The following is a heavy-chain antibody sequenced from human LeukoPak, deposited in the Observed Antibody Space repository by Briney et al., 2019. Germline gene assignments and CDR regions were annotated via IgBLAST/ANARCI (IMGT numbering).Heavy chain of an antibody. CDR1: GFTFRDYA. V-gene: IGHV3-11*01. CDR2: VKKRSAAA. J-gene: IGHJ5*02. Sequence: GGSLRLSCAASGFTFRDYAMTWIRQAPGKGLEWISYVKKRSAAAYYADSVAGRFVISRDDAKNSLNLHLTNLRVEDTATYFCARIWSARDWFDPWGQGT. D-gene: IGHD1-1*01. CDR3: ARIWSARDWFDP.